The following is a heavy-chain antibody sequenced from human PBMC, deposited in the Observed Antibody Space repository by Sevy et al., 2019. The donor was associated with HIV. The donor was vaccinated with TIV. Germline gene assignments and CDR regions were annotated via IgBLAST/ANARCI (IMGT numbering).Heavy chain of an antibody. Sequence: GGSLRLSCAASGFTFSSYAMRWVRQAPGKGLEWVSAISGSGGSTYYADSVKGRFTISRDNSKNTLYLQMNSLRAEDTAVYYCAEDHTSYGLYYFDYWGQGTLVTVSS. D-gene: IGHD3-10*01. CDR1: GFTFSSYA. J-gene: IGHJ4*02. V-gene: IGHV3-23*01. CDR3: AEDHTSYGLYYFDY. CDR2: ISGSGGST.